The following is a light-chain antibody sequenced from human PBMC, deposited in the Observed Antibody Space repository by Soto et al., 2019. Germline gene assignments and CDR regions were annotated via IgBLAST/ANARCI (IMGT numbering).Light chain of an antibody. Sequence: DIQMTQSPSSLSASVGDRVTITCRASQSISTYLNWYQQKPGKAPKLLIYAASSLQSVVPSRFSGTGSGTDFTLTISSLQPEDFATYFCQQSYITPLTFGGGTKVEIK. CDR3: QQSYITPLT. J-gene: IGKJ4*01. CDR2: AAS. V-gene: IGKV1-39*01. CDR1: QSISTY.